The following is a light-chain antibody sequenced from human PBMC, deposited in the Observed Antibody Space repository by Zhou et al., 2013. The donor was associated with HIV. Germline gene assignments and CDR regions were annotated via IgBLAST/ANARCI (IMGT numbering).Light chain of an antibody. CDR3: QQYYTLPRT. CDR1: QDISNY. CDR2: DAS. V-gene: IGKV1-33*01. Sequence: DVQLTQSPSSLSASVGDRVTITCQASQDISNYLNWYQQKPGKAPKLLIYDASNLETGVTSRFSGSGSGTDFTFTISSLQPEDIATYYCQQYYTLPRTFGQGPSCRSN. J-gene: IGKJ2*01.